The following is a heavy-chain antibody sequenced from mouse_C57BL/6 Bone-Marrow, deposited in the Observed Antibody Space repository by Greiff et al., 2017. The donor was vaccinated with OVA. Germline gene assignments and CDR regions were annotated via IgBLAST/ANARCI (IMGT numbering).Heavy chain of an antibody. J-gene: IGHJ3*01. CDR2: ISSGGSYT. CDR1: GFTFSSYG. V-gene: IGHV5-6*01. CDR3: ARRDYYDSGYGAWFAY. Sequence: DVHLVESGGDLVKPGGSLKLSCAASGFTFSSYGMSWVRQTPDKRLEWVATISSGGSYTYYPDSVKGRFTISRDNAKNTLYLQMSSLKSEDTAMYYCARRDYYDSGYGAWFAYWGQGTLVTVSA. D-gene: IGHD1-1*01.